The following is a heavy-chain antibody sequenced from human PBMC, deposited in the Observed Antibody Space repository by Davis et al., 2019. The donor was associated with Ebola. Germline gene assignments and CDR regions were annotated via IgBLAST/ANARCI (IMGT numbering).Heavy chain of an antibody. CDR3: AREPSGSGWYGGYYYMDV. J-gene: IGHJ6*03. V-gene: IGHV3-30-3*01. CDR1: GFTFSSYA. Sequence: GESLKISCAASGFTFSSYAMHWVRQAPGKGLEWVAVISYDGSNKYYADSVKGRFTISRDNSKNTLYLQMNSLRAEDTAVYYCAREPSGSGWYGGYYYMDVWGKGTTVTVSS. D-gene: IGHD6-19*01. CDR2: ISYDGSNK.